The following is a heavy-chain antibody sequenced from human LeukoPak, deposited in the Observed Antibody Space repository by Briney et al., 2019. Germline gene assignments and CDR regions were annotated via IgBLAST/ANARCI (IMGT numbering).Heavy chain of an antibody. D-gene: IGHD6-19*01. V-gene: IGHV1-3*01. Sequence: ASVKVSCKTSGFTFTTYTMHWVRRAPGQRLEWMGWINAANGNTQYSQKFQGRVTITRDTSASTAYMELSSLRSEDTAVYYCARGAPIRVAVAATFDPWGQGTLVTVPS. CDR3: ARGAPIRVAVAATFDP. CDR1: GFTFTTYT. J-gene: IGHJ5*02. CDR2: INAANGNT.